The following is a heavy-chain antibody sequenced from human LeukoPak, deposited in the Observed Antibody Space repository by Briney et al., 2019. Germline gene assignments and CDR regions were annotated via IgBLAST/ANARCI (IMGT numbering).Heavy chain of an antibody. CDR2: INHSGST. D-gene: IGHD5-12*01. Sequence: SETLSLTCAVYGGSFSGYYWSWIRQPPGKGLEWIGEINHSGSTNYNPSLKSRVTISVDTSKNQFSLKLSSVTAADTAVYSCAIGARGYLPYWGQGTLVTVSS. CDR1: GGSFSGYY. V-gene: IGHV4-34*01. J-gene: IGHJ4*02. CDR3: AIGARGYLPY.